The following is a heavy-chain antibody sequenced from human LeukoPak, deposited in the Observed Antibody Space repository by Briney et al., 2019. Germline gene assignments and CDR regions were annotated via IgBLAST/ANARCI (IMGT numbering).Heavy chain of an antibody. J-gene: IGHJ4*02. CDR2: IRNEVDGATT. CDR3: AADRLFHNY. D-gene: IGHD2-21*01. CDR1: GFTFKDAW. Sequence: PGGSLRLSCAASGFTFKDAWMAWVRQAPGRGLEWIGRIRNEVDGATTTYATSVKGRFNISRDDSRNTLYLQMQSLKSEDTALYYCAADRLFHNYWGQGTLVTVSS. V-gene: IGHV3-15*01.